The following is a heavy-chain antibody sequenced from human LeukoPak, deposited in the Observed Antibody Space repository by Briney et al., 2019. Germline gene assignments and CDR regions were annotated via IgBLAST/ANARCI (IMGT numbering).Heavy chain of an antibody. CDR1: GGSISSSSYY. CDR3: ARGRFGSGSYYGFGRATNWFDP. Sequence: SETLSLTCTVSGGSISSSSYYWGWIRQPPGKGLEWIGSIYYSGSTYYNPSLKSRVTISVDTSKNQFSLKLSSVTAADTAVYYCARGRFGSGSYYGFGRATNWFDPWGQGTLVTVSS. J-gene: IGHJ5*02. CDR2: IYYSGST. V-gene: IGHV4-39*07. D-gene: IGHD3-10*01.